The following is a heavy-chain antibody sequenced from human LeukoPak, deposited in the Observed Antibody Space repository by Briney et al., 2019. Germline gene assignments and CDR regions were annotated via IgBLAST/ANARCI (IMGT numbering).Heavy chain of an antibody. D-gene: IGHD3-9*01. V-gene: IGHV4-39*01. Sequence: SETLSLTCTVSGVSISSSSYYWGWLRQPPGKGLEWIGSIYYSGSTYYNPSLKSRVTISVDTSKNQFSLKLSSVTAADTAVYYCARTRYFDWLYLDYWGQGTLVTVSS. CDR3: ARTRYFDWLYLDY. CDR1: GVSISSSSYY. J-gene: IGHJ4*02. CDR2: IYYSGST.